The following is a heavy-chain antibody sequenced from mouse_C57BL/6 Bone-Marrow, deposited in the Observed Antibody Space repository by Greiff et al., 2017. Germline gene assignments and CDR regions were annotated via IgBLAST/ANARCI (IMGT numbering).Heavy chain of an antibody. J-gene: IGHJ4*01. CDR3: ARHYYTSSLDYAMDY. V-gene: IGHV1-9*01. CDR2: ILPGSGST. CDR1: GYTFTGYW. D-gene: IGHD1-1*01. Sequence: QVQLKESGAELMKPGASVKLSCKATGYTFTGYWIEWVKQRPGHGLEWIGEILPGSGSTNYNEKFKGKATFTADPSSNTAYMQLSSLTTEDSAIYYCARHYYTSSLDYAMDYWGQGTSVTVSS.